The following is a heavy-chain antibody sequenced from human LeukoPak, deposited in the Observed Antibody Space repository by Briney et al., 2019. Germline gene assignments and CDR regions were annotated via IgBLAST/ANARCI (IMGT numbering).Heavy chain of an antibody. CDR2: INTNTGNP. V-gene: IGHV7-4-1*02. CDR3: ARDNFGIFGVVIPEYFQH. Sequence: ASVKVSCKASGYTFTSYAMNWVRRAPGQGLEWMGWINTNTGNPTYAQGFTGRFVFSLDTSVSTAYLQISSLKAEDTAVYYCARDNFGIFGVVIPEYFQHWGQGTLVTVSS. CDR1: GYTFTSYA. D-gene: IGHD3-3*01. J-gene: IGHJ1*01.